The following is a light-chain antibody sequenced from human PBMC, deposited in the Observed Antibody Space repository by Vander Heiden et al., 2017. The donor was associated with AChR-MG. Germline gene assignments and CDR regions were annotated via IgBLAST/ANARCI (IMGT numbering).Light chain of an antibody. CDR3: QQYGSSPNT. CDR2: DAS. V-gene: IGKV3D-20*01. CDR1: QSVSSSY. Sequence: DTVLTHSPATLSLSPGERATLSCGASQSVSSSYLAWYQQKPGLAPRLLIDDASSRATGIPDRCSGSGSGTDFTLTISRLEPEDFAVYYWQQYGSSPNTFGQGTRLEIK. J-gene: IGKJ5*01.